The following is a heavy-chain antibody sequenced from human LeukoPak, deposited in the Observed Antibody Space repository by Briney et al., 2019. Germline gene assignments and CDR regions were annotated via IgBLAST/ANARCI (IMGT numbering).Heavy chain of an antibody. D-gene: IGHD3-3*01. Sequence: SETLSLTCAVYGGSFSGYYWSWIRQPPGKGLEWIGEINHSGSTNYNPSLKSRATISVDTSKNQFSLKLSSVTAADTAVYYCARLPRVTIFGVVAKGGFDPWGQGTLVTVSS. J-gene: IGHJ5*02. V-gene: IGHV4-34*01. CDR3: ARLPRVTIFGVVAKGGFDP. CDR2: INHSGST. CDR1: GGSFSGYY.